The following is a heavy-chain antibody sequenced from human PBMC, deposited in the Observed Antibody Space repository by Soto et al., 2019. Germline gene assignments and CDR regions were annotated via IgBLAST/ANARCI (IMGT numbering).Heavy chain of an antibody. Sequence: QLQLQESGPGLVKPSETLSLTCTVSGGSISSSSYYWGWIRQPPGKGLEWIGSIYYSGSTYYNPSRKSRVTISVDTSKNQFSLKLSSVTAADTAVYYCATQQYCSSTSCYLRDAFDIWGQGTMVTVSS. CDR1: GGSISSSSYY. CDR3: ATQQYCSSTSCYLRDAFDI. CDR2: IYYSGST. J-gene: IGHJ3*02. V-gene: IGHV4-39*01. D-gene: IGHD2-2*01.